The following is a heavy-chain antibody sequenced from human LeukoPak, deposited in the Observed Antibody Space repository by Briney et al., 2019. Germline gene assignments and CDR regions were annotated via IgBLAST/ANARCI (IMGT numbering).Heavy chain of an antibody. J-gene: IGHJ6*02. CDR1: GFTFSDYY. Sequence: GGSLRLSCAASGFTFSDYYMSWIRQAPGKGLEWVSYISSSGSTIYYADSVKGRFTISRDNAKNSLYLRMNSLRAEDTAVYYCARLPTKRRFYPYYYYGMDVWGQGTTVTVSS. CDR3: ARLPTKRRFYPYYYYGMDV. V-gene: IGHV3-11*01. D-gene: IGHD3-3*01. CDR2: ISSSGSTI.